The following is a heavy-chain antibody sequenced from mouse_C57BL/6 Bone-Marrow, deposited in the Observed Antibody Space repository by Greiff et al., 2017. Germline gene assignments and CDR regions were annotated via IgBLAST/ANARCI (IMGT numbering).Heavy chain of an antibody. Sequence: EVQRVESGEGLVKPGGSLKLSCAASGFTFSSYAMSWVRQTPEKRLEWVAYISSGGDYIYYADTVKGRFTISRDNARNTLYLQMSSLKSEDTAMYHCTRGDYAWFAYWGQGTLVTVSA. D-gene: IGHD2-4*01. CDR3: TRGDYAWFAY. CDR1: GFTFSSYA. CDR2: ISSGGDYI. J-gene: IGHJ3*01. V-gene: IGHV5-9-1*02.